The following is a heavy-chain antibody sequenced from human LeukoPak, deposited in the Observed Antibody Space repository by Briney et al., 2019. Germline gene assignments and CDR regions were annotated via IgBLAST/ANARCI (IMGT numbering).Heavy chain of an antibody. J-gene: IGHJ4*02. CDR2: IWYDGSNI. CDR3: ARDFCSGGSCYLFDF. D-gene: IGHD2-15*01. Sequence: GGSLRLSCAASGFTFSSYGMYWVRQAPGKGLEWVAIIWYDGSNIYYADSVKGRFTISRDNSKNTLFLQMNSPRAEDTALYYCARDFCSGGSCYLFDFWGQGTLVTVSS. CDR1: GFTFSSYG. V-gene: IGHV3-33*01.